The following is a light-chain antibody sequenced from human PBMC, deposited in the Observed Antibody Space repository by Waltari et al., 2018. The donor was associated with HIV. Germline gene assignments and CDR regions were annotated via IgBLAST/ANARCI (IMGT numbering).Light chain of an antibody. V-gene: IGKV3-15*01. CDR3: HQYNIWPPDT. J-gene: IGKJ2*01. CDR2: GAS. Sequence: EIVLTQSPATLSVSPGERATLSCRASQSVSSNLAWYQQKPGQAPRLLIYGASTRATGIPARFSGSGSGTGFTLTISSLQSEDFAVYYCHQYNIWPPDTFGQGTKLETK. CDR1: QSVSSN.